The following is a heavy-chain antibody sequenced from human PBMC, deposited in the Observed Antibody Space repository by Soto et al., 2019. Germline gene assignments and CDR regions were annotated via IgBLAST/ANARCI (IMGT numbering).Heavy chain of an antibody. V-gene: IGHV1-18*01. J-gene: IGHJ4*02. Sequence: QVQLVQSGAEVKKPGASVKVSCKASGYTFTSYGISWVRQAPGQGLEWMGWISAYNGNTNYAQKLQGRVTMTTDTDTGAGYRELGSLRSDDTAVYYCARDGDIVLVPAALRLYYLDYWGQGTLVPVSS. CDR3: ARDGDIVLVPAALRLYYLDY. CDR1: GYTFTSYG. D-gene: IGHD2-2*01. CDR2: ISAYNGNT.